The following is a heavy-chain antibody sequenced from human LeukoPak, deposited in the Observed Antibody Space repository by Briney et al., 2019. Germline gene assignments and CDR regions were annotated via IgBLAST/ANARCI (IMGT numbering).Heavy chain of an antibody. CDR2: NCYAGNT. Sequence: PSETLSLTCSVSGGSISRSDYCWGWIRQPPGKGLEWMGTNCYAGNTYYKPSHKSRVTISVDTSKNQFSLNLSSVTAADTAVYYCARHPPEPNYDFWSGYPNNPHYYYYYGMDVWGQGTTVTVSS. CDR3: ARHPPEPNYDFWSGYPNNPHYYYYYGMDV. D-gene: IGHD3-3*01. V-gene: IGHV4-39*01. J-gene: IGHJ6*02. CDR1: GGSISRSDYC.